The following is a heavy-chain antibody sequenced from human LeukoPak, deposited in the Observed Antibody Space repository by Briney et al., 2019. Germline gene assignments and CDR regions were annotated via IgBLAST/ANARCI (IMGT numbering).Heavy chain of an antibody. J-gene: IGHJ6*02. D-gene: IGHD6-13*01. V-gene: IGHV3-30-3*01. CDR1: GFTFNTYA. Sequence: GRSLRLSCAASGFTFNTYAMHWVRQAPGKGLEWVAVISSDGSNKYYADSVKGRFTISRDNSKNTLYLQMNSLRAEDTAVYYCARSMEYSSSWYPTQGPYYYYGMDVWGQGTTVTVSS. CDR3: ARSMEYSSSWYPTQGPYYYYGMDV. CDR2: ISSDGSNK.